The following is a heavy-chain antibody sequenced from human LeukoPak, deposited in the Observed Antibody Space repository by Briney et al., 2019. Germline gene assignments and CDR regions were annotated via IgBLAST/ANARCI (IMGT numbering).Heavy chain of an antibody. J-gene: IGHJ4*02. D-gene: IGHD5-12*01. CDR2: IYSSGSA. V-gene: IGHV4-4*07. CDR1: GGSISSYY. Sequence: SETLSLTCTVSGGSISSYYWSWMRQPAGKGLEWIGRIYSSGSANYNPSLKSRVTISVDTSKNQFSLKLSSVTAADTAVYYCARGRARGYSGYDRLLDYWGQGTLVTVSS. CDR3: ARGRARGYSGYDRLLDY.